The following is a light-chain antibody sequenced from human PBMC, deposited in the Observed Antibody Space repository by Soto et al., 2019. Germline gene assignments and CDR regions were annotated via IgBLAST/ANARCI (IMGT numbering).Light chain of an antibody. Sequence: DIGMTQSPDSLAVSLGERASINCKHSQSVLYSSNNKNYLAWYQQKPGQHPKXLIYWESPRESGDPDRFSGSGSGTDFTLTISSLQAEDVAVYYCQQYYSTITVGQGTRLEIK. J-gene: IGKJ5*01. CDR1: QSVLYSSNNKNY. CDR2: WES. CDR3: QQYYSTIT. V-gene: IGKV4-1*01.